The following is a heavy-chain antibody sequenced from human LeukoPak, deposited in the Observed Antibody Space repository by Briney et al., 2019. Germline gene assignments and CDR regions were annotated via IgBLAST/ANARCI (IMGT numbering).Heavy chain of an antibody. Sequence: GGSLRLSCAASGFTFSSYAMGWVRQAPGKGLEWVAIIQYDRSNKHYVDSVQGRFTISRDNSKNTLYLQMNSLRAEDTAVYYCAKERYSSSSLFAITPFDYWGQGTLVTVSS. V-gene: IGHV3-30*02. CDR1: GFTFSSYA. J-gene: IGHJ4*02. D-gene: IGHD6-13*01. CDR2: IQYDRSNK. CDR3: AKERYSSSSLFAITPFDY.